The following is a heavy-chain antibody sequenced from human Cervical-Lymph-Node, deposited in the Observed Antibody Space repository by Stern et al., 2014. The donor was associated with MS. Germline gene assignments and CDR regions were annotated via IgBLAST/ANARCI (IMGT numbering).Heavy chain of an antibody. Sequence: QVQLVQSGGGVVQPGASLRLSCAASGFTFSSYGMHWVRQAPGKGLEWVALAWYDGRTAYYTHSVKGRFTISVDNSKNTLSLKMNSLTAEDTAVYYCARGHIPYAYNYLFDYWGQGTLVTVSS. CDR1: GFTFSSYG. V-gene: IGHV3-33*01. D-gene: IGHD5-24*01. J-gene: IGHJ4*02. CDR2: AWYDGRTA. CDR3: ARGHIPYAYNYLFDY.